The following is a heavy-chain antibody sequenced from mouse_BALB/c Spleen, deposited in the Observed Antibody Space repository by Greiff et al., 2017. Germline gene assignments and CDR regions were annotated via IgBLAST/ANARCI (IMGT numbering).Heavy chain of an antibody. J-gene: IGHJ2*01. D-gene: IGHD1-1*01. Sequence: VHVKQSGAELVKPGASVKLSCTASGFNIKDTYMHWVKQRPEQGLEWIGRIDPANGNTKYDPKFQGKATITADTSSNTAYLQLSSLTSEDTAVYYCALITNYFDYWGQGTTLTVSS. CDR3: ALITNYFDY. CDR1: GFNIKDTY. CDR2: IDPANGNT. V-gene: IGHV14-3*02.